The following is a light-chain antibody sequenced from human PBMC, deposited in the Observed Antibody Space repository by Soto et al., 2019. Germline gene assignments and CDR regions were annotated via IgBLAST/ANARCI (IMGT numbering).Light chain of an antibody. CDR1: QSVLDSSNNKNY. CDR3: QQYYSTPLT. Sequence: DIVMTQSPDSLAVSLGERATINCKSSQSVLDSSNNKNYLAWYQQKPGQPPRLLIYWASTRESRVPDRFSGSGYGTDFTLAISSLQAEDVAVYYCQQYYSTPLTFGQGTKVEIQ. V-gene: IGKV4-1*01. CDR2: WAS. J-gene: IGKJ1*01.